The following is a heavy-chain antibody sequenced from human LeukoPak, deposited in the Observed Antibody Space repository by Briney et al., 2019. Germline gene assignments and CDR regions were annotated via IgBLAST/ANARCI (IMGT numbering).Heavy chain of an antibody. Sequence: GASVKVSCKASGYTFTGYYLHWVRQAPGQGLERMGWINPNSGGTNYAQKFQDRVSMTRDTSISTAYMHLSRLRSDDTAVYYCARSPHILTGENFDYWGQGTLLTVSS. V-gene: IGHV1-2*02. D-gene: IGHD3-9*01. CDR3: ARSPHILTGENFDY. CDR2: INPNSGGT. J-gene: IGHJ4*02. CDR1: GYTFTGYY.